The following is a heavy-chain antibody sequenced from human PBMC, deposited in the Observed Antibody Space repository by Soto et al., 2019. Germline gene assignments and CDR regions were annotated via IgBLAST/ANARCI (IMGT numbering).Heavy chain of an antibody. Sequence: ASLKVSCKASGYTSTNYGMHWVRQAPGQRLEWMGWINAGSGNTKYSQKFQGRITITRDTSASTVYMELSSLRSEDTAVYYCANDIIVIPGAKGLDEWGQGALVTVSS. CDR3: ANDIIVIPGAKGLDE. CDR1: GYTSTNYG. D-gene: IGHD2-2*01. CDR2: INAGSGNT. V-gene: IGHV1-3*01. J-gene: IGHJ4*02.